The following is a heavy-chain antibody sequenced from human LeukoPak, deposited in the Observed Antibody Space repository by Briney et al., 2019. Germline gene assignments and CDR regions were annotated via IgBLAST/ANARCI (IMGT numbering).Heavy chain of an antibody. CDR3: ATNKDGAA. Sequence: GGSLRLSCAASVFTFSSYGMNWVRQAPGKGLEWVSYISGSGSTIYYADSVKGRFTMSRDNAKNSLYLQMNSLRVEDTAFYYCATNKDGAAWGQGTLVTVSS. J-gene: IGHJ5*02. CDR2: ISGSGSTI. V-gene: IGHV3-48*01. D-gene: IGHD5-24*01. CDR1: VFTFSSYG.